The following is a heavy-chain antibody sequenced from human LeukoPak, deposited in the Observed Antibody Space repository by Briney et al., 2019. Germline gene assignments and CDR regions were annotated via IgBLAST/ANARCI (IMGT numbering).Heavy chain of an antibody. D-gene: IGHD3-9*01. V-gene: IGHV4-30-2*01. CDR1: GCSISSGGYS. CDR2: IYHSGST. J-gene: IGHJ4*02. CDR3: ARADILTGYYYFDY. Sequence: SETLSLTCAVSGCSISSGGYSWRWIRQPPGKGLEWIGYIYHSGSTYYKPSLKSRVTISVDRSKNQCSLKLSSVTAADTAVYYCARADILTGYYYFDYWGQGTLVTVSS.